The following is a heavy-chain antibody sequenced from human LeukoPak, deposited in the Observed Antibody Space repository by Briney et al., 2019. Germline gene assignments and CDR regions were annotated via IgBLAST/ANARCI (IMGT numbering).Heavy chain of an antibody. Sequence: ASVKVSCKASGYTFTSYYMHWVRHAPGQGLEWMGTINPIGGSRSYAQKFQGRVTMTRDTTTSRVYMELSSLRCEDTAVYYCARDDTGDFDHWGQGTLVTVSS. J-gene: IGHJ4*02. D-gene: IGHD3-10*01. V-gene: IGHV1-46*01. CDR2: INPIGGSR. CDR1: GYTFTSYY. CDR3: ARDDTGDFDH.